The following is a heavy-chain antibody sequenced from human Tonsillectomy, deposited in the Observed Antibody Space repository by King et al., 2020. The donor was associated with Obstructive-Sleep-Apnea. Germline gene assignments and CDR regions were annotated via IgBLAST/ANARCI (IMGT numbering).Heavy chain of an antibody. CDR2: ISYDGRNK. CDR3: ARIGLMWELLGQLDY. V-gene: IGHV3-30*04. CDR1: GFTFSSYA. D-gene: IGHD1-26*01. Sequence: VQLVESGGGVVQPGRSLRLSCAASGFTFSSYAMHWVRQAPGKGLEWVAVISYDGRNKYYADSVKGRFTISRDNSKNTLYLQMNSLRAEDTAVYYCARIGLMWELLGQLDYWGQGTLVTVSS. J-gene: IGHJ4*02.